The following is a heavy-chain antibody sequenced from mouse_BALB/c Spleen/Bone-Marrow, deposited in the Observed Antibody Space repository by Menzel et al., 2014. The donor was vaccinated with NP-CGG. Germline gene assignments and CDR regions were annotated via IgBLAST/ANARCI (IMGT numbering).Heavy chain of an antibody. J-gene: IGHJ2*01. V-gene: IGHV2-6-1*01. CDR2: IWSAGST. Sequence: VKLVESGPGLVAPSQSLSITCTISGFSSTSYGVHWVRQPPGRGLEWLVVIWSAGSTTYNSALKSRLSISKDNSKSXVFLKMNSLQTDDTAMYYCARHTFDYWGQGTTLTVSS. CDR1: GFSSTSYG. CDR3: ARHTFDY.